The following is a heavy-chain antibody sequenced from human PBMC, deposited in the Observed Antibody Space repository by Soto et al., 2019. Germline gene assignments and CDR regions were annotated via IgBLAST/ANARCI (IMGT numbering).Heavy chain of an antibody. CDR2: INHSGST. CDR1: GGSFSGYY. D-gene: IGHD6-19*01. V-gene: IGHV4-34*01. CDR3: ARGIALAGSLKPNWFDP. J-gene: IGHJ5*02. Sequence: QVQLQQWGAGLLKPSETLSLTCAVYGGSFSGYYWSWIRQPPGKGLEWIGEINHSGSTNYNPSLKSRVTISVDTSKNQFSLKLSSVTAADTAVYYCARGIALAGSLKPNWFDPWGQGTLVTVSS.